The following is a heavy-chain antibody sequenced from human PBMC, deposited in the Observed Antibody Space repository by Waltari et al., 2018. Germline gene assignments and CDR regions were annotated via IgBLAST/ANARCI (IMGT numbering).Heavy chain of an antibody. CDR2: INEDGSDI. J-gene: IGHJ4*02. D-gene: IGHD3-10*01. CDR3: ARDMGQYTNYVAY. CDR1: AFPFGTPW. V-gene: IGHV3-7*03. Sequence: EVQLVESGGGLVQPGGSRGRPSAAPAFPFGTPWWSWGRQAPGQGLEWVANINEDGSDIYYVDSVKGRFTISRDNAKNSLYLQMNSLRAEDTAVYYCARDMGQYTNYVAYWGQGTLVIVSS.